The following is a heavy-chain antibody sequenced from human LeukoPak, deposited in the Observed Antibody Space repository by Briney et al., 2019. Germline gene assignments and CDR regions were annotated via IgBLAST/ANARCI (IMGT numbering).Heavy chain of an antibody. CDR3: ARVGSSSWSTFDY. V-gene: IGHV4-59*11. CDR2: MYYSGST. Sequence: SETLSLTCTVSGRSISSHYWSWIRQPPGRGLEWIAYMYYSGSTNYNPSLKSRVNISVNTSKNQFALKLSSVTAADTAVYYCARVGSSSWSTFDYWGQGNLVTVSS. CDR1: GRSISSHY. D-gene: IGHD6-13*01. J-gene: IGHJ4*02.